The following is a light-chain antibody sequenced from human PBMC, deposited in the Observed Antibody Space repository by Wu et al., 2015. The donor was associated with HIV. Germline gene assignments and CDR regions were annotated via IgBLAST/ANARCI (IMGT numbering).Light chain of an antibody. CDR1: QAISSS. V-gene: IGKV1-9*01. CDR2: GAS. CDR3: QQLYS. Sequence: DIQLTQSPSFLSASVGDKVTIACRASQAISSSLAWYQQKPGKAPKLLIYGASTLQSGVPSRFSGSGSGTEFTLTISSLQPEDFATYYCQQLYSFGQGTSWTSN. J-gene: IGKJ2*01.